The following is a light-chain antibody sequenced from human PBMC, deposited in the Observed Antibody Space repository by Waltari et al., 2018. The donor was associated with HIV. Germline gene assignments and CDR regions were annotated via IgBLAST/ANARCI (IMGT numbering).Light chain of an antibody. CDR3: QQYGSSPRT. J-gene: IGKJ2*01. Sequence: EIVLTQSPGTLSLSPGERASQSVSSSYLAWYQQKPGQAPRLLIYGASSRATGIPDRFSGSGSGTDFTLTISRLEPEDFAVYYCQQYGSSPRTFGQGTKLEIK. CDR2: GAS. CDR1: QSVSSSY. V-gene: IGKV3-20*01.